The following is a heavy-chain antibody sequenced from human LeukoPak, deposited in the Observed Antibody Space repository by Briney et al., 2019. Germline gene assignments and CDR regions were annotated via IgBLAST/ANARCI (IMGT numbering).Heavy chain of an antibody. CDR2: FYTSGTT. CDR3: ARTVVTLDWYFDL. V-gene: IGHV4-4*07. Sequence: PSETLSLTCSVSGGSISSYSWNWIRQPAGKGLEWIGRFYTSGTTNYNPSLKSRVTMSIDTSKNRVSLKMRSVPAADTAVYYCARTVVTLDWYFDLWGRGTLVSVSS. CDR1: GGSISSYS. D-gene: IGHD4-23*01. J-gene: IGHJ2*01.